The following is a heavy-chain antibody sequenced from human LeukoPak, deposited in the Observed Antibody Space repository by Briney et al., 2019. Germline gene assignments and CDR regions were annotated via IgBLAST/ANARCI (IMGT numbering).Heavy chain of an antibody. D-gene: IGHD6-13*01. CDR1: GASISSYY. CDR2: IYYSGST. J-gene: IGHJ4*02. V-gene: IGHV4-59*01. CDR3: ARDAAAGY. Sequence: PSETLSLTCTVSGASISSYYWSWIRQPPGKGLEWIGYIYYSGSTNYNPSLKSRVTISVDTSKNQFSLKLSSVTAADTAVYYCARDAAAGYWGQGTLVTVSS.